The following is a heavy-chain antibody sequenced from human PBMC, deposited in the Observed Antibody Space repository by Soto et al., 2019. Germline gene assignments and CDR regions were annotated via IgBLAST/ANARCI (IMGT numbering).Heavy chain of an antibody. J-gene: IGHJ6*02. Sequence: QVTLKESGPALVKPTETLTLTCTVSGFSLTTGKMSVSWIRQPPGKALEWLAHIVSDNERSYSTPLQDRLTISEDTSGSQVVLSMTNVDPVETDTYYCARMTVDSYPFYYAMDVWGQGTTVTVSS. CDR2: IVSDNER. V-gene: IGHV2-26*01. CDR1: GFSLTTGKMS. CDR3: ARMTVDSYPFYYAMDV. D-gene: IGHD3-9*01.